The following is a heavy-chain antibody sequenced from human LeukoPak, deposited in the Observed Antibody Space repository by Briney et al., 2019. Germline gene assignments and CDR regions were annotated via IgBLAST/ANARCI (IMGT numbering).Heavy chain of an antibody. Sequence: GGSLRLSCAASGFTFSTNAMSWVRQAPGKGLEWVSAISGSGGSTLYADSVKGRFTISRDNSKNTLFLQMNSLRAEDTAVYYCAKESSSITWINAFDIWGQGTMVTVSS. V-gene: IGHV3-23*01. CDR1: GFTFSTNA. D-gene: IGHD2-2*01. J-gene: IGHJ3*02. CDR2: ISGSGGST. CDR3: AKESSSITWINAFDI.